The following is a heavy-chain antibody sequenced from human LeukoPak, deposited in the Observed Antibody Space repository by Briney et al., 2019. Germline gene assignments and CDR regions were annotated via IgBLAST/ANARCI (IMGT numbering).Heavy chain of an antibody. CDR2: INHSGST. CDR1: GGSFSGYY. CDR3: ARVPTSYFDY. V-gene: IGHV4-34*01. J-gene: IGHJ4*02. Sequence: SETLSLTCAVYGGSFSGYYWSWIRQPPGKGLEWIGEINHSGSTNYNPSLKSRVPISVDTSKNQFSLKLSSVTAADTAVYYCARVPTSYFDYWGQGTLVTVSS. D-gene: IGHD1-26*01.